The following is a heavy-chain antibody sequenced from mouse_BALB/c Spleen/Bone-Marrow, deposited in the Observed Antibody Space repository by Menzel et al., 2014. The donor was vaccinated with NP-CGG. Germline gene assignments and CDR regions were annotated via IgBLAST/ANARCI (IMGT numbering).Heavy chain of an antibody. CDR1: GFTFSDYY. V-gene: IGHV5-12*02. CDR2: ISNGGGST. Sequence: EVKVVESGGGLVQPGGSLKLSCATSGFTFSDYYMYWVRQTPEKRLEWVAYISNGGGSTYYPDTVKGRFTISRDNAKNTLYLQMSRLKSEDTAMYYCARRRSLYYAMDYWGQGTSVTVSS. D-gene: IGHD1-1*01. CDR3: ARRRSLYYAMDY. J-gene: IGHJ4*01.